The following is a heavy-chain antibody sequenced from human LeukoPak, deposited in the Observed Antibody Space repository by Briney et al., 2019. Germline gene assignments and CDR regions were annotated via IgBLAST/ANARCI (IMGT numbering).Heavy chain of an antibody. V-gene: IGHV1-46*01. CDR3: ARDYQYYYDSSGYYSY. D-gene: IGHD3-22*01. CDR1: GYTFTSYY. J-gene: IGHJ4*02. Sequence: GASVKVSCKASGYTFTSYYMHWVRQAPGQGLEWMGIINPSGGSTSYAQKFQGRVTMTTDTSTSTAYMELRSLRSDDTAVYYCARDYQYYYDSSGYYSYWGQGTLVTVSS. CDR2: INPSGGST.